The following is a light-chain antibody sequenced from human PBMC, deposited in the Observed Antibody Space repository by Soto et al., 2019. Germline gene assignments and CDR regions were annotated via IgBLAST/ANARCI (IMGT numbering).Light chain of an antibody. J-gene: IGLJ2*01. V-gene: IGLV7-46*01. Sequence: QAVVTQEPSLTVSPGGTVTLTCGFSTGTVTSGHYPYWFQQKPGQAPRTLIYDTNNKHSWTPARFSGSLLGGKAALTLSGAQPEDEAEYSCLLSYRGARVFGGGTKLTVL. CDR2: DTN. CDR1: TGTVTSGHY. CDR3: LLSYRGARV.